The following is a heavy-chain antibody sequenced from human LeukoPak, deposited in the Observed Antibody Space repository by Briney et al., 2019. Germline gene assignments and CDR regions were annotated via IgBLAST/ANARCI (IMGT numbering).Heavy chain of an antibody. CDR2: ISSSSSTI. V-gene: IGHV3-48*04. Sequence: GGSLRLSCAASGFTFSSYSMNWVRQAPGKGLEWVSYISSSSSTIYYADSVKGRFTISRDNAKNSLYLQMNSLRAEDTAVYYCARDLEDIVVVPAAEGGPNWFDPWGRGTLVTVSS. CDR1: GFTFSSYS. D-gene: IGHD2-2*01. CDR3: ARDLEDIVVVPAAEGGPNWFDP. J-gene: IGHJ5*02.